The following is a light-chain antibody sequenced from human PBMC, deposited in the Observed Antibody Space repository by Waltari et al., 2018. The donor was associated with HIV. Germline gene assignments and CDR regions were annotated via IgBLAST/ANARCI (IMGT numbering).Light chain of an antibody. CDR2: QDK. CDR1: KLGDKY. CDR3: QAWDSSTWV. J-gene: IGLJ3*02. V-gene: IGLV3-1*01. Sequence: SYEVTQPPSVSVSPGQTASIPGSGDKLGDKYACWYQRKPGQSPVLVIYQDKKRPSGIPERFSGSNSGNTATLTISGTQAMDEADYYCQAWDSSTWVFGGGTKLTVL.